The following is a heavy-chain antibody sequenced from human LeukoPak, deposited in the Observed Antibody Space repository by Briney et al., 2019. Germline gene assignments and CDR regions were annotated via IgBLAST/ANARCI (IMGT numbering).Heavy chain of an antibody. CDR1: GFTFSDHA. Sequence: GGSLRLSCAASGFTFSDHAMSWVRQAPGKGLEWVSAIRGTGTTTFYAASVEGRFTISRDNSKNTADLQMNSLRAEDTAVYYCAKVSWLGTLPSYHFDSWGQGTQVTVSS. J-gene: IGHJ4*02. CDR2: IRGTGTTT. D-gene: IGHD6-19*01. CDR3: AKVSWLGTLPSYHFDS. V-gene: IGHV3-23*01.